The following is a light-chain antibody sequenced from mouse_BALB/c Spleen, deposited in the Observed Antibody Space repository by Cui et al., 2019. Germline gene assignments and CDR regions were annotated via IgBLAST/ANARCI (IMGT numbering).Light chain of an antibody. CDR1: QSISDY. CDR2: YAS. V-gene: IGKV5-39*01. Sequence: DIVMTQSPATLSVTPGDRVSLSCRASQSISDYLHWYQQKSHESPRLLIKYASQSISGIPSRFSGSGSGSDFTLSINSVEPEDVGVYYCQNGHSFPPFTFGSGTKLEIK. CDR3: QNGHSFPPFT. J-gene: IGKJ4*01.